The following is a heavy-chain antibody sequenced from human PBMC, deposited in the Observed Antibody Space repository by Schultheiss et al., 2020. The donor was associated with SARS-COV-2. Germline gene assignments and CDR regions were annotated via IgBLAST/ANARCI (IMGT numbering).Heavy chain of an antibody. Sequence: ETLSLTCTVSGGSISSSSYNWGWIRQPPGKGLEWVSVIYSGGSTYYADSVKGRFTISRDNSKNTLYLQMNSLKTEDTAVYYCTTDRVYDYVWGSYRYVDYWGQGTLVTVSS. V-gene: IGHV3-53*01. CDR1: GGSISSSSYN. D-gene: IGHD3-16*02. CDR3: TTDRVYDYVWGSYRYVDY. CDR2: IYSGGST. J-gene: IGHJ4*02.